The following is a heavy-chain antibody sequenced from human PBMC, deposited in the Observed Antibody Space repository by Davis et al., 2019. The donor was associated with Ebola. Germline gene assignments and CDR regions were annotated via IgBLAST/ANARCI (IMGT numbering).Heavy chain of an antibody. Sequence: GESLKISCAASGFTFSSYAMHWVRQAPGKGLEWVAVISYDGSNKYYADSVKARFTISRDNSKNTLYLQMNSLRAEDTAVYYCARSGRLDYWGQGTLVTVSS. D-gene: IGHD2-21*02. J-gene: IGHJ4*02. V-gene: IGHV3-30-3*01. CDR2: ISYDGSNK. CDR3: ARSGRLDY. CDR1: GFTFSSYA.